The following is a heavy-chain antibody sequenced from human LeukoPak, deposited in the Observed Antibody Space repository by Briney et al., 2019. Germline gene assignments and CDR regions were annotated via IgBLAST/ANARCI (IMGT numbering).Heavy chain of an antibody. V-gene: IGHV4-39*01. CDR1: GGSISSSSYY. D-gene: IGHD3-10*01. Sequence: PSETLSLTCTASGGSISSSSYYWGWIRQPPGKGLELIGSIYYSGSTYYNPSLKSRVTISIDTSKNQFSLKVSSVTAADTAVYYCARLTGSRPDYWGQGTLVSVSS. J-gene: IGHJ4*02. CDR3: ARLTGSRPDY. CDR2: IYYSGST.